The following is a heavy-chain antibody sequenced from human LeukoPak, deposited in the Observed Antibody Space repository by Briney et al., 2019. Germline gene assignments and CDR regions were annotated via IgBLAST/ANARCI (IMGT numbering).Heavy chain of an antibody. V-gene: IGHV4-4*07. J-gene: IGHJ6*03. D-gene: IGHD3-10*01. Sequence: SETLSLTCTVSGGSISNYYWSWIRQPPGKGLEWVGRIYTSGSTNYNPSLKSRVTISVDTSKNQFSLKLSSVTAADTAVYYCARSLGSGSWYAPYYYMDVWGKGTTVTVSS. CDR1: GGSISNYY. CDR2: IYTSGST. CDR3: ARSLGSGSWYAPYYYMDV.